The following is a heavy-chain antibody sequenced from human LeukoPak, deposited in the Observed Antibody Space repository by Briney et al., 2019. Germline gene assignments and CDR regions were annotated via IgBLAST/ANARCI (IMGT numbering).Heavy chain of an antibody. V-gene: IGHV3-23*01. J-gene: IGHJ4*02. CDR1: GFTFSSYA. CDR3: ASPNPIGDLSWLDY. Sequence: GRSLRPSCAASGFTFSSYAMSWVRHPPEKGLEWVSVIGGSGDNRYYADSVKGRFTISRDNSKNTLYLQMNSLRVEDTAVYYCASPNPIGDLSWLDYWGRGALVTVSS. CDR2: IGGSGDNR. D-gene: IGHD3-10*01.